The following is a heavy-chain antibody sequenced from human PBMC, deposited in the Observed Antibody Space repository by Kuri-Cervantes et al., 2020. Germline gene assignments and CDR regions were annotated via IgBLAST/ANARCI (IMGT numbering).Heavy chain of an antibody. CDR3: AKDPGGGYSYGPPPHYFDY. D-gene: IGHD5-18*01. Sequence: GGSLRLSCAASGFTFTSFAMSWVRQAPGKGLEWVASISGTGFTTYYADSVKGRFTISRDNSKNTLYLQMNSLRAEDTAVYYCAKDPGGGYSYGPPPHYFDYWGQGTLVTVSS. CDR1: GFTFTSFA. CDR2: ISGTGFTT. J-gene: IGHJ4*02. V-gene: IGHV3-23*01.